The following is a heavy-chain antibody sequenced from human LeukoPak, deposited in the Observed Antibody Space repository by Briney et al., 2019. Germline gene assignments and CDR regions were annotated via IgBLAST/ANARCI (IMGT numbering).Heavy chain of an antibody. Sequence: PGGSPRLSCAASGFTFSSYAMSWVRQAPGKGLEWVSAISGSGGSTYYADSVKGRFTISRDNSKNTLYLQMNSLRAEDTAVYYCARALADVLLWFGGCDYWGQGTLVTVSS. V-gene: IGHV3-23*01. CDR1: GFTFSSYA. J-gene: IGHJ4*02. CDR2: ISGSGGST. D-gene: IGHD3-10*01. CDR3: ARALADVLLWFGGCDY.